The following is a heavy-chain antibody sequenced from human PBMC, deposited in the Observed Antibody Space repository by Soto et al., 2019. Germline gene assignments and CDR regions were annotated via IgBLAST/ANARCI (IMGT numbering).Heavy chain of an antibody. CDR3: ARPGVDTAMVMGYCYGIDV. J-gene: IGHJ6*02. Sequence: GESLKISCKGSGYSFTSYWISWVRQMPGKGLEWMGRIDPSDSYTNYSPSFQGHVTISADKSISTAYLQWSSLKASDTAMYYCARPGVDTAMVMGYCYGIDVWGQGTTVTVSS. D-gene: IGHD5-18*01. CDR2: IDPSDSYT. CDR1: GYSFTSYW. V-gene: IGHV5-10-1*01.